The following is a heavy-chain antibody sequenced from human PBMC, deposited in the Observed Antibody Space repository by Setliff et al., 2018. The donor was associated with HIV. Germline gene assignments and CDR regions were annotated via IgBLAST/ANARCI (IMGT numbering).Heavy chain of an antibody. CDR2: IKNRPAGGTT. V-gene: IGHV3-15*01. J-gene: IGHJ4*02. D-gene: IGHD6-6*01. Sequence: GGSLRLSCEASGFRVTDTYMAWVRQAPGRGLEWVGRIKNRPAGGTTEYAAPVKGRFTISRDDSKNMAYLQMNSLKIEDTALYFCSINSPLSSWGQGTLVTVSS. CDR1: GFRVTDTY. CDR3: SINSPLSS.